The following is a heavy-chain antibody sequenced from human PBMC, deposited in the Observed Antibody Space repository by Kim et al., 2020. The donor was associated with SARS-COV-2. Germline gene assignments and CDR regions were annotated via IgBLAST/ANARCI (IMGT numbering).Heavy chain of an antibody. V-gene: IGHV4-39*01. CDR2: VHSGGST. CDR1: GDSVSSTAYF. D-gene: IGHD2-15*01. CDR3: ATRILASRGG. Sequence: SETLSLTCTVSGDSVSSTAYFWVWIRQPPGKGLEWIGCVHSGGSTSYNPSLRSRLTISMDTSNNQFSLNLMSVTAADTAVYYCATRILASRGGWGEGTRVTV. J-gene: IGHJ4*02.